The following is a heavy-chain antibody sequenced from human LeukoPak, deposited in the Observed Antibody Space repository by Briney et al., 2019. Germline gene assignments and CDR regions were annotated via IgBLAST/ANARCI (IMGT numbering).Heavy chain of an antibody. Sequence: TSETLCLTCSVSGGSISTYYWSWIRQPPGKGLEWIGYIYYSGSTNCNPSLKSRVTMSVDTSKNQFSLNLTSVTAADTAMYYCARSYGDYLTFDYWGQGILVTVSS. D-gene: IGHD4-17*01. CDR2: IYYSGST. CDR1: GGSISTYY. V-gene: IGHV4-59*01. J-gene: IGHJ4*02. CDR3: ARSYGDYLTFDY.